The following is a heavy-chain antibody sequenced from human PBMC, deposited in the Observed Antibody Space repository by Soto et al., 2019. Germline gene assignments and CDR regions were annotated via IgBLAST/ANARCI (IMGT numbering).Heavy chain of an antibody. Sequence: ASVKGSCTASGYTFTSSLISWVRQAPGQGLEWMGWISTDNGNTKYAQHLQGRVSMTTDTSTSTAYMDLRSLRSDDTAVYYCARGQGITTGGAYSMYYYGRDVWGQGTTVTVSS. J-gene: IGHJ6*02. D-gene: IGHD1-1*01. V-gene: IGHV1-18*01. CDR3: ARGQGITTGGAYSMYYYGRDV. CDR1: GYTFTSSL. CDR2: ISTDNGNT.